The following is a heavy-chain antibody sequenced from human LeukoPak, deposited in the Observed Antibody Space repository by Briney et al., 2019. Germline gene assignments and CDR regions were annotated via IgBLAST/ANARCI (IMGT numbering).Heavy chain of an antibody. J-gene: IGHJ5*02. Sequence: GASVKVSCKASGYTFTSYGINWVRQAPGQGLEWMGWISAYNGNTNYAQKLQSRVTMTTDTSTSTAYMELRSLRSDDTAVYYCARSRARYYDSSGYYPMDWFDPWGQGTLVTVSS. D-gene: IGHD3-22*01. V-gene: IGHV1-18*01. CDR2: ISAYNGNT. CDR3: ARSRARYYDSSGYYPMDWFDP. CDR1: GYTFTSYG.